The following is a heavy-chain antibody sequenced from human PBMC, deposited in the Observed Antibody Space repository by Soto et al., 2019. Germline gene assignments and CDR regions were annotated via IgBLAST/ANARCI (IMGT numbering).Heavy chain of an antibody. V-gene: IGHV1-2*02. D-gene: IGHD5-12*01. CDR2: INPNSGVT. Sequence: QVQLVQSGAEVKKPGASVTVSCRSSGDTFTDYYMHWVRQAPGQGLEWMGWINPNSGVTKYAQKFQGGVSKPRDASIRTVYMKLSRLRSDDTAVYYCARESGGATATLDYYYFYMDVWGTGTTVTVSS. CDR1: GDTFTDYY. CDR3: ARESGGATATLDYYYFYMDV. J-gene: IGHJ6*03.